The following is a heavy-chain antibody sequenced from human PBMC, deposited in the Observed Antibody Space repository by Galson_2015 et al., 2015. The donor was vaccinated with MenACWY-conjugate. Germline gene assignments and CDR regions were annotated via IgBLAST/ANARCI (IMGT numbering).Heavy chain of an antibody. CDR2: IYSGGDT. V-gene: IGHV3-53*01. J-gene: IGHJ4*02. D-gene: IGHD6-6*01. Sequence: SLRLSCATPAFSVGSNCMSWVRQAPGKGLEWVSIIYSGGDTYYADSVKGRFTISRDNSKNTLYLQMNYLRAEDTAVYYCARVGGSSLAPFDYWGQGSLVTVSS. CDR3: ARVGGSSLAPFDY. CDR1: AFSVGSNC.